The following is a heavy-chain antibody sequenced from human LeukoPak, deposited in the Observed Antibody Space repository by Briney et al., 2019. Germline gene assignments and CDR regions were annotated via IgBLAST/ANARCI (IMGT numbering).Heavy chain of an antibody. CDR2: ISYDGSNK. V-gene: IGHV3-30-3*01. CDR3: AKGEFLDPEYYYMDV. D-gene: IGHD3/OR15-3a*01. Sequence: GGSLRLSCAASGFTFSSYAMHWVRQAPGKGLEWVAVISYDGSNKYYADSVKGRFTISRDNSKNTLYLQMNSLRAEDTAVYYCAKGEFLDPEYYYMDVWGKGTTVTVSS. J-gene: IGHJ6*03. CDR1: GFTFSSYA.